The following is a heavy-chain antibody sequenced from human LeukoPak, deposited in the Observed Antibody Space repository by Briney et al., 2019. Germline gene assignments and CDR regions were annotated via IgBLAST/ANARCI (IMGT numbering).Heavy chain of an antibody. Sequence: SETLSLTCTVSGDSFTSNNYLWSWGRQHRGEGLEWIEYIKARGKAYNNPSLESRITKSINTARKQFSLNLNSVTAADTAVYFCAREVIEPSATDAFDIWGQGTMVTVSS. CDR3: AREVIEPSATDAFDI. CDR1: GDSFTSNNYL. V-gene: IGHV4-31*03. CDR2: IKARGKA. J-gene: IGHJ3*02. D-gene: IGHD2-2*01.